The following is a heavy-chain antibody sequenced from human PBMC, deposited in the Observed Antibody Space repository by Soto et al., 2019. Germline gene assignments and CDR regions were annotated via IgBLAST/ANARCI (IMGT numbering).Heavy chain of an antibody. V-gene: IGHV4-38-2*02. CDR2: VFHSETP. Sequence: SSTLSLTCAVSGYSINSGYYWGWIRQSPAKGLEWIGSVFHSETPYSTPSLKTRLTISVGTANNQFSLDLNAVTAADTAVYYCVRDFGDLHDVGSGSDYWGQGIPVTVSS. D-gene: IGHD3-3*01. J-gene: IGHJ4*02. CDR3: VRDFGDLHDVGSGSDY. CDR1: GYSINSGYY.